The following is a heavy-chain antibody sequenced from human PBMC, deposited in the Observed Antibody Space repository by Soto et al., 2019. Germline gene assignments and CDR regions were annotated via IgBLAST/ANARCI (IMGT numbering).Heavy chain of an antibody. CDR2: IYPGDSDT. V-gene: IGHV5-51*01. J-gene: IGHJ4*02. CDR1: RYRFTRSW. CDR3: ARHYYDSSGYPIDY. D-gene: IGHD3-22*01. Sequence: GQSLKLFCAGSRYRFTRSWIACECQMPGKGLEWMGIIYPGDSDTRYSPSFQGQVNISADKSISTAYLQWSSLKASDTAMYYCARHYYDSSGYPIDYWGQGTLVTVSS.